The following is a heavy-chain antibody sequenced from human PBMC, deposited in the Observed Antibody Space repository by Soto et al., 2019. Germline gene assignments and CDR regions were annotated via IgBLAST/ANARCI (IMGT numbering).Heavy chain of an antibody. V-gene: IGHV4-39*01. CDR1: GGSISSSSYY. Sequence: SETLSLTCTVSGGSISSSSYYWGWIRQPPGKGLEWIGSIYYSGSTYYNPSLKSRVTLSVDTSKNQFSLKLSSVTAADTAVYYCARHLGIYDYIWGSYRHFDYWGQGTLVTVSS. J-gene: IGHJ4*02. CDR2: IYYSGST. D-gene: IGHD3-16*02. CDR3: ARHLGIYDYIWGSYRHFDY.